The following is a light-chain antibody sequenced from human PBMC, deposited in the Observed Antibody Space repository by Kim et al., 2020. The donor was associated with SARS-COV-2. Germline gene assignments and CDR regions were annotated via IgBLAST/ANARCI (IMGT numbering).Light chain of an antibody. CDR3: QQRGN. CDR1: QSVATY. CDR2: DAS. V-gene: IGKV3-11*01. J-gene: IGKJ5*01. Sequence: VVRQSPATLSLSPVQRATLSCRASQSVATYLAWYQQRPGQAPRLLIYDASKRATGIPARFRGSGSGTDFTLTIGTLEPEDSAVYYCQQRGNFGQGTRLEIK.